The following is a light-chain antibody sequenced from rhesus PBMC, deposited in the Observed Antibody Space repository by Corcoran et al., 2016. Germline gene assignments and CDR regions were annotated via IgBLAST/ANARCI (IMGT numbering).Light chain of an antibody. CDR2: LGS. CDR3: MHGLRSPWT. V-gene: IGKV2-82*02. Sequence: DIVMTQTPLSLPVTLGEPASISCRSSRSLLYSDGKTYLYWYLKKPGQSPQLMLYLGSNRASGVPDKLKGKGLGTDFTLKISRVEAEYVGLYYCMHGLRSPWTFGQGTKVEIK. CDR1: RSLLYSDGKTY. J-gene: IGKJ1*01.